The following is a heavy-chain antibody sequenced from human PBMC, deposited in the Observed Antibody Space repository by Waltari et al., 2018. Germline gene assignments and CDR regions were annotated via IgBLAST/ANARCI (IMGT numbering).Heavy chain of an antibody. Sequence: QVQLVQSGAAVKKPGSSVKVSCKASGGPFSSYAISWGRQAPGQGLEWMGGIIPIFGTANYAQKFQGRVTITADKSTSTAYMELSSLRSEDTAVYYCARDLLFEHTNWFDPWGQGTLVTVSS. CDR1: GGPFSSYA. CDR2: IIPIFGTA. V-gene: IGHV1-69*14. CDR3: ARDLLFEHTNWFDP. J-gene: IGHJ5*02.